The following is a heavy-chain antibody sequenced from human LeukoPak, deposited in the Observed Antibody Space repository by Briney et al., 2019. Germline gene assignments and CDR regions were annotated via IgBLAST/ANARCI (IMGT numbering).Heavy chain of an antibody. J-gene: IGHJ3*02. Sequence: SVKVSCKASGGTFSSYAISWVRQAPGQGLEWMGGIIPIFGTANYAQKFQGRVTITADESTSTAYMELSSLRSEDTAVYYCASLWRARGYYAFDIWGQGTMVTVSS. D-gene: IGHD3-22*01. CDR3: ASLWRARGYYAFDI. CDR1: GGTFSSYA. V-gene: IGHV1-69*13. CDR2: IIPIFGTA.